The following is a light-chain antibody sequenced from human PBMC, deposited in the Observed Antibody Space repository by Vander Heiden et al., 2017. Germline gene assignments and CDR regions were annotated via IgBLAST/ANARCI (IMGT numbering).Light chain of an antibody. CDR1: QSVSSY. Sequence: IVLTQSPATLSLSPEHRATLSCRASQSVSSYLAWYQQKPGQAPRLLIYEASNRATGIPARFSGSGSGTDFTLTISSLEPEDFAVYYCQQRSNWPPYTFGQGTKLEIK. CDR3: QQRSNWPPYT. CDR2: EAS. V-gene: IGKV3-11*01. J-gene: IGKJ2*01.